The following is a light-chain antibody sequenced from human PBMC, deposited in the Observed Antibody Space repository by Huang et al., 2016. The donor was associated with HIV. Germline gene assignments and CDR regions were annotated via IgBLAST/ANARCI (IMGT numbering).Light chain of an antibody. CDR1: QTVSTN. CDR3: QQYNKWPGT. J-gene: IGKJ2*01. V-gene: IGKV3-15*01. CDR2: SAY. Sequence: EIVMTQSPDTLSVSPGERATLSCRASQTVSTNLAWYQQKPGQPPRLLIYSAYTRATGIPASFSGSGSGTEFTLTISSLQSEDFAVYYCQQYNKWPGTFGQGTKLEIK.